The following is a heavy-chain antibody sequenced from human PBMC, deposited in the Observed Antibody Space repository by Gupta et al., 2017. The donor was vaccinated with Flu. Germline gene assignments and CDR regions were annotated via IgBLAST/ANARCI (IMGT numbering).Heavy chain of an antibody. CDR2: IKPDGSEK. CDR3: ARDSNYFHIDY. V-gene: IGHV3-7*01. CDR1: FTFSNYW. D-gene: IGHD3-10*01. J-gene: IGHJ4*02. Sequence: FTFSNYWMTWVRQAPGKGLEWVANIKPDGSEKYYVDSVKGRFTISRDKAKNSLYLQMDSLRAEDTAVYYCARDSNYFHIDYCGQGTLVTVSS.